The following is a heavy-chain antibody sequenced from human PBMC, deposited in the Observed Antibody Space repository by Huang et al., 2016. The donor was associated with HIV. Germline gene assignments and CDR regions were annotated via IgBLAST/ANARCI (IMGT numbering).Heavy chain of an antibody. CDR1: GYTFSIYG. D-gene: IGHD6-19*01. J-gene: IGHJ4*02. CDR3: ARFDPVSSGWSNFDY. CDR2: ISAYSGDT. Sequence: QVQLVQSGAEVKKPGASVRVSCKASGYTFSIYGITWVRQAPGQGLEWMGWISAYSGDTNYAEKFQDSVTMTTDTSTTTAYMELRSLRFDDTAVYYCARFDPVSSGWSNFDYWGQGTLVTVSS. V-gene: IGHV1-18*01.